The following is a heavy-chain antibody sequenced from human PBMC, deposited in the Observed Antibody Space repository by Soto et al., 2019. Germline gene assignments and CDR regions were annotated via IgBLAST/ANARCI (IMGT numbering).Heavy chain of an antibody. CDR2: IIPIFVTA. V-gene: IGHV1-69*01. D-gene: IGHD3-22*01. CDR1: GGTFSSYA. Sequence: QVQLVQSGAEVKKPGSSVKVSCKASGGTFSSYAISWVRQAPGQGLEWMGGIIPIFVTANYAQKFQGRVTITADESTSTAYMELSSLRSEDTAVYYCARDATSYYDSSGYRFDYWGQGTLVTVSS. CDR3: ARDATSYYDSSGYRFDY. J-gene: IGHJ4*02.